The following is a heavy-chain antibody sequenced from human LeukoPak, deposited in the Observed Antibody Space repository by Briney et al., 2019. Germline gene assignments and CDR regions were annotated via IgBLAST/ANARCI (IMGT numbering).Heavy chain of an antibody. D-gene: IGHD7-27*01. CDR2: IKQDGREK. Sequence: GGSLRLSCAASGFTFSSYAMNWVRQAPGKGLEWVANIKQDGREKYYVDSVKGRFTISRDNAKNSLYLQMNSLRAEDTAVYYCARDYWGSFDYWGQGALVTVSS. J-gene: IGHJ4*02. CDR3: ARDYWGSFDY. CDR1: GFTFSSYA. V-gene: IGHV3-7*01.